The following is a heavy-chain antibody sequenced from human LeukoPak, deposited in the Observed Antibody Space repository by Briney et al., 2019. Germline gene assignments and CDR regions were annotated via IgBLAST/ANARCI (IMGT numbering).Heavy chain of an antibody. D-gene: IGHD2-2*01. J-gene: IGHJ4*02. CDR2: MNPNSGNT. Sequence: GASVKVSCKASGYTFTSYDINWVRQATGQGLEWMGWMNPNSGNTGYAQKFQGRVTITRNASMSTAYMELSRLRSDDTAIYYCARDVGEYCSSVSCYASDYWGQGTLVTVSS. CDR3: ARDVGEYCSSVSCYASDY. CDR1: GYTFTSYD. V-gene: IGHV1-8*03.